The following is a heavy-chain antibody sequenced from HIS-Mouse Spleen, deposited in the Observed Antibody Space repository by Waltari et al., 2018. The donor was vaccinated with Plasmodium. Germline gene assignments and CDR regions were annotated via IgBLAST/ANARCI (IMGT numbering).Heavy chain of an antibody. CDR1: GFSLSTSGMC. CDR3: ARTTYSSSSAKYYYYGMDV. Sequence: QVTLRESGPALVKPTQTLTLTCTFSGFSLSTSGMCVSWIRQPPGKALEWLARIDWDDDKYYSTSLKTRLTISKDTSKNQVVLTMTNMDPVETATYYCARTTYSSSSAKYYYYGMDVWGQGTTVTVSS. D-gene: IGHD6-6*01. CDR2: IDWDDDK. J-gene: IGHJ6*02. V-gene: IGHV2-70*15.